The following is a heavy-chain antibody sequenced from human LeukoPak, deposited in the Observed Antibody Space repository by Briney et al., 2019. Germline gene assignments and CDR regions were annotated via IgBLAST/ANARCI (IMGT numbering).Heavy chain of an antibody. CDR3: ARGPPDADGWFDP. V-gene: IGHV1-18*01. Sequence: GASVKVSCKASGYNFARYGMTWVRQAPGQGLEWMGWISADNGNTNYAQKFQGRVTITADKSTSTAYMELSSLRSEDTAVYYCARGPPDADGWFDPWGQGTLVTVSS. CDR1: GYNFARYG. J-gene: IGHJ5*02. CDR2: ISADNGNT. D-gene: IGHD5-24*01.